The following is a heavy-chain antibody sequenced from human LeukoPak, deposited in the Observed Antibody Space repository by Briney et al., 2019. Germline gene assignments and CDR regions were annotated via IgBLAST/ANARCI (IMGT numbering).Heavy chain of an antibody. CDR1: GFTFSSYS. Sequence: PGGSLRLSCAASGFTFSSYSMNWVRQAPGKGLEWVSYISSSSSTIYYADSVKGRFTISRDNAKNSLYLQMNSLRAEDTAVYYCARGAWGTTLPAEAYYMDVWGKGTTVTVSS. J-gene: IGHJ6*03. V-gene: IGHV3-48*04. D-gene: IGHD1-7*01. CDR3: ARGAWGTTLPAEAYYMDV. CDR2: ISSSSSTI.